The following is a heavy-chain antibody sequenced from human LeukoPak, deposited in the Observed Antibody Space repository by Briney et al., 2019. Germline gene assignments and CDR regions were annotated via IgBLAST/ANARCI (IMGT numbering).Heavy chain of an antibody. D-gene: IGHD3-16*01. J-gene: IGHJ4*02. Sequence: GGSLRLSCAGSGFTFNIYAMSWVRQAPGKGLEWVSAISGSGDSTSYGDSVKGRFTISRDNSRNTLYLQMNSLRAEDTAVYHCAKLKLRSSSYFDYWGQGTLVTVSS. V-gene: IGHV3-23*01. CDR1: GFTFNIYA. CDR3: AKLKLRSSSYFDY. CDR2: ISGSGDST.